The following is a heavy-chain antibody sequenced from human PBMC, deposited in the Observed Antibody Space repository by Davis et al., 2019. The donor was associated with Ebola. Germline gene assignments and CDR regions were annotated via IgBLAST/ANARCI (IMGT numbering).Heavy chain of an antibody. V-gene: IGHV1-69*13. D-gene: IGHD2-15*01. J-gene: IGHJ5*02. CDR3: ASCSGGSCNPYNWFDP. Sequence: SVKVSCKASGGTFSSYAISWVRQAPGQGFEWMGGIIPIFGTANYAQKFQGRVTITADESTSTAYMELSSLRSEDTAVYYCASCSGGSCNPYNWFDPWGQGTLVTVSS. CDR2: IIPIFGTA. CDR1: GGTFSSYA.